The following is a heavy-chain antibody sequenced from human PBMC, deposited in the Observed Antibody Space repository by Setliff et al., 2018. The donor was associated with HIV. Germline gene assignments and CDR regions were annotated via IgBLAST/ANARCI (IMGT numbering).Heavy chain of an antibody. CDR2: ISGNNGKT. J-gene: IGHJ5*02. CDR3: AKCSEMLGTPATSSGYYCGWFDP. V-gene: IGHV1-18*01. D-gene: IGHD3-22*01. Sequence: ASVKVSCKASGYTFTNNGISWVRQAPGQGLEWMGWISGNNGKTNYAQNFQGRVTVTTDTSTSTAYMDLRSLRSDDTAVYYCAKCSEMLGTPATSSGYYCGWFDPWGQGTLVTVSS. CDR1: GYTFTNNG.